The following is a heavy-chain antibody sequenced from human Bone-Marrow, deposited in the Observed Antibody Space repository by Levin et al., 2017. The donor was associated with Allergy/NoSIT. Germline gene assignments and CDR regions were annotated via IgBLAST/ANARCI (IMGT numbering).Heavy chain of an antibody. V-gene: IGHV4-39*01. CDR3: ASQRYNAYHF. CDR2: IYFTGST. D-gene: IGHD3-3*01. CDR1: GASITSTSYY. J-gene: IGHJ4*02. Sequence: PSETLSLTCNVSGASITSTSYYWAWIRQPPGKGLEFIGSIYFTGSTYFNPFLKSRVTISVDTSRSQFSLRLSSVTAADTAVYYCASQRYNAYHFWGQGTLVTVSS.